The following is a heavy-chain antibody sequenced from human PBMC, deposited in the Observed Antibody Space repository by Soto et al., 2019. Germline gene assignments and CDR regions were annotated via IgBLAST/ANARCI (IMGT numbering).Heavy chain of an antibody. CDR3: ARARLLEWLAGVRRRLFAV. J-gene: IGHJ6*02. CDR1: GVTVSTYY. Sequence: GGSLGLGCAASGVTVSTYYMTWVRQAPGRGLEWVSLINSGGSTYYADSVKGRFTISRDNSKNTLYLQMNSLRAEDTAVYYCARARLLEWLAGVRRRLFAVRAHGTTVPVSS. V-gene: IGHV3-53*01. D-gene: IGHD3-3*01. CDR2: INSGGST.